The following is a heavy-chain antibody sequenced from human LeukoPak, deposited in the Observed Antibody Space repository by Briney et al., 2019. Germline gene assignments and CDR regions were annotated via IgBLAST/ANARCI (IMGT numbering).Heavy chain of an antibody. J-gene: IGHJ4*02. CDR3: AKLAGTAPFDY. Sequence: PGGSLRLSCAASGFTFSSYGMHWVRQTPSKGLEWVAFIRYDGSNKNYSDSVKGRFTISRDNSKNTLYLQMNSLRAEDTAVYYCAKLAGTAPFDYWGQGTLVTVSS. CDR2: IRYDGSNK. V-gene: IGHV3-30*02. D-gene: IGHD1-1*01. CDR1: GFTFSSYG.